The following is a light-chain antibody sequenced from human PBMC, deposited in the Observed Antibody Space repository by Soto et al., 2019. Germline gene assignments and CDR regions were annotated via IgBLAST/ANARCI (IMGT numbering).Light chain of an antibody. J-gene: IGLJ3*02. V-gene: IGLV1-40*01. CDR1: SSNIGAGYD. Sequence: QSVLTQPPSVSGAPGQRVTISCTGSSSNIGAGYDVHWYQHLPGTAPKLLIYGNNNRPSGVPDRLSASKSATSASLAITGLQTEDEADYYCQSYDSSLNGWVFGGGTKVTVL. CDR2: GNN. CDR3: QSYDSSLNGWV.